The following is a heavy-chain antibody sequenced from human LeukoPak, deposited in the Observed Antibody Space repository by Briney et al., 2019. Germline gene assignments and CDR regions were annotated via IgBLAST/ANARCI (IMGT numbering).Heavy chain of an antibody. CDR3: AKFFAPSGGASGWTWTIEY. CDR1: GFTFSSYA. D-gene: IGHD6-25*01. V-gene: IGHV3-23*01. Sequence: PGGSLRLSCAASGFTFSSYAMTWVRQAPGKGLEWVAAISGSGTTTYSADFAKGRLIISRDNSKSTLHLQMYSLGADDAAVYHCAKFFAPSGGASGWTWTIEYWGQGTLVTVSS. J-gene: IGHJ4*02. CDR2: ISGSGTTT.